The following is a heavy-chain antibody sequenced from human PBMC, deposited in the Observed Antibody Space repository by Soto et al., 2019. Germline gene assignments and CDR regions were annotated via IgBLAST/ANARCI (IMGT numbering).Heavy chain of an antibody. D-gene: IGHD2-15*01. J-gene: IGHJ4*02. CDR1: GFTFGDYW. CDR2: IDKDGTRR. Sequence: PGGSLRLSCAASGFTFGDYWMHWFRQAPGKGLEWVSHIDKDGTRRTYADSVRGRFSISRDNVENVLYLQMNSLRAEDTAVYYCVRDCCGVPYDKWGQGTVVTVSS. CDR3: VRDCCGVPYDK. V-gene: IGHV3-74*01.